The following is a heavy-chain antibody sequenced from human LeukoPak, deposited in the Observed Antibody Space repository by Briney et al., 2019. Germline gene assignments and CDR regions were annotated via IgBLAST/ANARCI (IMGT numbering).Heavy chain of an antibody. V-gene: IGHV3-23*01. Sequence: GGSLRLSCAASGFTFSSYSMNWVRQAPGKGLESVSVIYSGGSTYYADSVKGRLTISRDNSKNTLYLQMNSLRAEDTAVYYCAKDRLGATLYFDDWGQGTLVTVSS. J-gene: IGHJ4*02. CDR3: AKDRLGATLYFDD. D-gene: IGHD1-26*01. CDR2: IYSGGST. CDR1: GFTFSSYS.